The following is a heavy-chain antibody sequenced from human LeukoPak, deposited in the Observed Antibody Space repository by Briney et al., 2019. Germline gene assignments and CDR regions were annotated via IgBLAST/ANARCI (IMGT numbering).Heavy chain of an antibody. D-gene: IGHD3-22*01. CDR1: GGSISSSSYY. Sequence: SSETLSLTCTVSGGSISSSSYYWGWIRQPPGKGLEWIGSIYYSGSTYYNPSLKSRVTISVDTSKNQFSLKLSSVTAADTAVYYCARDRPYYDTSGFSFDYWGQGTLVTVSS. CDR3: ARDRPYYDTSGFSFDY. V-gene: IGHV4-39*07. J-gene: IGHJ4*02. CDR2: IYYSGST.